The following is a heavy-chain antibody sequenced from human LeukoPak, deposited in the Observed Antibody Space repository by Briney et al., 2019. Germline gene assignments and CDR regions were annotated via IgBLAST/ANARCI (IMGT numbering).Heavy chain of an antibody. V-gene: IGHV4-59*01. CDR3: ARDDGTAMDY. D-gene: IGHD5-18*01. CDR2: IYYSGST. Sequence: PSETLSLTCTVSGGSISSYYWSWIRQPPGKGLDWIGYIYYSGSTNYNPSLKSRVTISVDTSKNQFSLKLSSVTAADTAVYYCARDDGTAMDYWGQGTLVTVSS. J-gene: IGHJ4*02. CDR1: GGSISSYY.